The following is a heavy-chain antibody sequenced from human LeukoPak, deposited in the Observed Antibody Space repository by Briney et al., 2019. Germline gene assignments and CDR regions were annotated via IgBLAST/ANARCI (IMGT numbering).Heavy chain of an antibody. Sequence: GGSLRLSCAASGFTFSSYGMHWVRQAPGKGLEWVAVIWYDGSNKYYADSVKGRFTISRDNSKNTLYLQMNSLRAEDTAVYYCARDSGDRSVYLMNYFDYWGQGTLVTVS. V-gene: IGHV3-33*01. J-gene: IGHJ4*02. CDR2: IWYDGSNK. D-gene: IGHD3-22*01. CDR1: GFTFSSYG. CDR3: ARDSGDRSVYLMNYFDY.